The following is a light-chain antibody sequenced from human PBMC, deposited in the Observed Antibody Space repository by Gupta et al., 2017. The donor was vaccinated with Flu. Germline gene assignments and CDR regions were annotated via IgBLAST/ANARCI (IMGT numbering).Light chain of an antibody. V-gene: IGKV1-5*03. J-gene: IGKJ3*01. CDR2: KAS. CDR1: QSIDNW. CDR3: QQYKSFN. Sequence: QSPSTLSASVGDRVTSTCRANQSIDNWLAWFQQKPGKAPKLLIYKASGLESGVPSRFSGSGSGTEFTLTITSLQPDDFATYYCQQYKSFNFGPGTKVDIK.